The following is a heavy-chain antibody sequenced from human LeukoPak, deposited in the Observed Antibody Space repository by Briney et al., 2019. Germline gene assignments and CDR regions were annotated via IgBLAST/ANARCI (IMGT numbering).Heavy chain of an antibody. CDR3: AREVGSSWPAFDY. D-gene: IGHD6-13*01. CDR2: IGSSGSDI. J-gene: IGHJ4*02. Sequence: PGGSLRLSCAASGFRFSDYGMNWVRQAPESGLEWVSSIGSSGSDIYYADSVKGRFTISRDNPKNTLYLQMNSLRAEDTAVYYCAREVGSSWPAFDYWGQGTLVTVSS. V-gene: IGHV3-21*01. CDR1: GFRFSDYG.